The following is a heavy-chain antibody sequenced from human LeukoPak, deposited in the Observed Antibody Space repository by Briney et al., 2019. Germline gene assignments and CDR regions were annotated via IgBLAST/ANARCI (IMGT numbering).Heavy chain of an antibody. J-gene: IGHJ5*02. V-gene: IGHV4-4*07. CDR3: ARGDRAVAGAWGWFDP. D-gene: IGHD6-19*01. Sequence: SETLSLTCTVSNGSISSYYWSWIRQPAGKGLEWIGRIHASGSTNYNPSLKSRVTMSVDMPKNQFSLKLSSVTAADTAIYFCARGDRAVAGAWGWFDPWGQGTLVTVSS. CDR1: NGSISSYY. CDR2: IHASGST.